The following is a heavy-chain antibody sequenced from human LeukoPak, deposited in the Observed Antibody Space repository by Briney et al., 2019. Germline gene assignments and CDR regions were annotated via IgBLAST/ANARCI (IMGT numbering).Heavy chain of an antibody. V-gene: IGHV3-30*18. J-gene: IGHJ6*02. CDR3: TKVGGFGLYYYYGKDV. CDR1: GFTFSSYG. D-gene: IGHD3/OR15-3a*01. CDR2: MSYDGNDK. Sequence: GGSLRLSCAASGFTFSSYGMHWVRQAPGKGLEWVAGMSYDGNDKYYADSVKGRFTISRDNSKNTLYLQMNSLRAEDTAVYYCTKVGGFGLYYYYGKDVWGQGTTVTVSS.